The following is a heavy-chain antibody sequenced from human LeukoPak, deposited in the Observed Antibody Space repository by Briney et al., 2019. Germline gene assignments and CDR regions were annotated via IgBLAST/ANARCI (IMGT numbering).Heavy chain of an antibody. Sequence: ASVKVSCKASGYTFTGYYMHWVRQAPGQGLEWMGWINPNSGGTNYAQKFQGRVTMTRDTSISTAYMELSRLRSDDTAVYYCVREIAVAGIQNYYYMDVWGKGTTVTVSS. V-gene: IGHV1-2*02. CDR2: INPNSGGT. J-gene: IGHJ6*03. CDR1: GYTFTGYY. D-gene: IGHD6-19*01. CDR3: VREIAVAGIQNYYYMDV.